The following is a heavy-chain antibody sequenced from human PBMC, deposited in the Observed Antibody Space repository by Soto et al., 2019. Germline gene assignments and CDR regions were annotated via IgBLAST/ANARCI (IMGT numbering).Heavy chain of an antibody. V-gene: IGHV3-15*01. CDR2: IKSKTDGGTT. CDR1: GFTFSNAW. D-gene: IGHD2-21*02. Sequence: GGSLRLSCAASGFTFSNAWMSWVRQAPGKGLEWVGHIKSKTDGGTTDYAAPVKGRFTISRDDSKNTLYLQMNSLKTDDTAVYYCTGQFGDYYYYYGMDVWGQGTTVTVSS. CDR3: TGQFGDYYYYYGMDV. J-gene: IGHJ6*02.